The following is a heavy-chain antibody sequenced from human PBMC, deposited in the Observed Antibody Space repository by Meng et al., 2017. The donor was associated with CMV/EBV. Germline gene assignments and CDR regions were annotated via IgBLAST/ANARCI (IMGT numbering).Heavy chain of an antibody. V-gene: IGHV1-8*03. CDR2: MNPNRGNT. D-gene: IGHD3-3*01. Sequence: ASVKVSCKASGYTFTSYDINWVRQATGQRLEWMGWMNPNRGNTGYAQKFQGRVTITRNTSISTAYMELSSLRSEDTAVYYCARNSSQFTIFGVVIGQGYGMDVWGQGTTVTVSS. CDR1: GYTFTSYD. CDR3: ARNSSQFTIFGVVIGQGYGMDV. J-gene: IGHJ6*02.